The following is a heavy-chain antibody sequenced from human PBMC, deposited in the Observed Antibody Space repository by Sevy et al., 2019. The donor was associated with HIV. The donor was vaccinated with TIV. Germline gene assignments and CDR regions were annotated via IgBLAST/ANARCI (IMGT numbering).Heavy chain of an antibody. CDR2: INHSGST. Sequence: SETLSLTCAVYGGSFSGYYWSWIRQPPGKGLEWIGEINHSGSTNYNPSLKSRATISVDTSKNQFSLKLSSVTAADTAVYYCASLTAAGMRRLRYYGMDVWGQGTTVTVSS. CDR1: GGSFSGYY. D-gene: IGHD6-13*01. J-gene: IGHJ6*02. V-gene: IGHV4-34*01. CDR3: ASLTAAGMRRLRYYGMDV.